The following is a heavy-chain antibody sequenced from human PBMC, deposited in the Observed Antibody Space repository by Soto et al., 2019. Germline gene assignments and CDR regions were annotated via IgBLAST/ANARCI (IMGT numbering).Heavy chain of an antibody. CDR1: GGSFSGYY. J-gene: IGHJ6*02. V-gene: IGHV4-34*01. CDR2: ISHSGST. D-gene: IGHD6-13*01. Sequence: SETLSLTCAVYGGSFSGYYWSWIRQPPGKGLEWIGEISHSGSTNYNPSLKSRVTISVDTSKNQFSLKLSSVTAADTAVYYCARGNSKGPTRGSSWYSNYYYGMDVWGQGTTVTVSS. CDR3: ARGNSKGPTRGSSWYSNYYYGMDV.